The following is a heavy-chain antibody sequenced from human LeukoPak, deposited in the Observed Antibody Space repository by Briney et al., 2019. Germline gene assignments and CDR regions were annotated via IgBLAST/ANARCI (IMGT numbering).Heavy chain of an antibody. J-gene: IGHJ5*02. D-gene: IGHD3-16*01. CDR1: GGSFGGYY. CDR3: ARGPGLGFS. CDR2: INHSGST. Sequence: PSETLSLTCAVYGGSFGGYYGSWIRQPPGKGLEWIGEINHSGSTNYNPSLKSRVTISVDTSKNQFYLKLSSVTAADTAVYYCARGPGLGFSWGQGTLVTVSS. V-gene: IGHV4-34*01.